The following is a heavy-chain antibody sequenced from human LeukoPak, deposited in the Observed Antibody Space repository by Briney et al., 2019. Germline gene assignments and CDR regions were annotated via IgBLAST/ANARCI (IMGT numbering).Heavy chain of an antibody. J-gene: IGHJ4*02. CDR2: INPSDSDT. Sequence: GESLKISCKGSGYRFTNYWIGWARQMPGEGLEWMGIINPSDSDTRYSPSFQGQVTISADKSISTAYLQWSSLKASDTAMYYCARQPLGDYGDDYWGQGTLVTVSS. V-gene: IGHV5-51*01. D-gene: IGHD4-17*01. CDR3: ARQPLGDYGDDY. CDR1: GYRFTNYW.